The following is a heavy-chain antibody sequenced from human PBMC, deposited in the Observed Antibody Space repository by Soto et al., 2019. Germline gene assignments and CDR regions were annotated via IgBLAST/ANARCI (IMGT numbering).Heavy chain of an antibody. CDR3: AKDRLAGGFDY. D-gene: IGHD3-16*01. CDR2: VSATAGTT. Sequence: GGSLRLSCAASGFPFSNYAMSWVRQAPGKGLEWVSLVSATAGTTYYTDSVKGRFTISRDNSRNTVCLQMNSLRADDTAVYYCAKDRLAGGFDYWGQGTLVTVSS. J-gene: IGHJ4*02. CDR1: GFPFSNYA. V-gene: IGHV3-23*01.